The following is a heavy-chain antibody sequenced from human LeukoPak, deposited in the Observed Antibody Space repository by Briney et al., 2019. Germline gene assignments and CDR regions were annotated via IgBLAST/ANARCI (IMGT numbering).Heavy chain of an antibody. CDR1: RGIFANYA. D-gene: IGHD3-3*01. Sequence: SVKVSCKASRGIFANYAISWVRKAPGQGLEWMGGIIPIFGTGHSAQKFQGRLTITADESTRTSYMELSSLRSEDTAVYYCAKGHDDFRQFDFWGQGTLVIVSS. CDR3: AKGHDDFRQFDF. J-gene: IGHJ4*02. V-gene: IGHV1-69*01. CDR2: IIPIFGTG.